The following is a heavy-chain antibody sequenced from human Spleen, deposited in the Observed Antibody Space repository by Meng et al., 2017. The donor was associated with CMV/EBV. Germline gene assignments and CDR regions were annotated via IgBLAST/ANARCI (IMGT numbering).Heavy chain of an antibody. Sequence: GESLKISCAASGFTFTDYYMNWIRQPPGKGLEWVSYLSLKDSTVSYADSVKGRFTISRDNAKNSVFLQMKGLRGEDTAVYYWAKELGNGMDVWGQGTTVTVSS. D-gene: IGHD7-27*01. J-gene: IGHJ6*02. CDR1: GFTFTDYY. CDR2: LSLKDSTV. V-gene: IGHV3-11*04. CDR3: AKELGNGMDV.